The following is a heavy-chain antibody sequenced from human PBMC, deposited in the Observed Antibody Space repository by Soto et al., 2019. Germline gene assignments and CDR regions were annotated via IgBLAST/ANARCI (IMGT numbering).Heavy chain of an antibody. Sequence: GGSLRLSCVGSGFTFSSYWMSWVRQAPGKELEWVANIKQDGGEIYYVDSVKGRFTISRDNARNSLHLQMNSLRAEDTAIYYCARSGTPLIETLDNWGHGTLVTVSS. CDR1: GFTFSSYW. J-gene: IGHJ4*01. V-gene: IGHV3-7*03. CDR2: IKQDGGEI. D-gene: IGHD1-7*01. CDR3: ARSGTPLIETLDN.